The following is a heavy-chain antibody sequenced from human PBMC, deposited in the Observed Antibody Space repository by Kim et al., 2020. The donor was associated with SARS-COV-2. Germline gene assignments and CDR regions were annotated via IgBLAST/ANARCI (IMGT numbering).Heavy chain of an antibody. CDR3: VRDIRSSRGDY. V-gene: IGHV1-46*01. D-gene: IGHD6-13*01. CDR2: T. J-gene: IGHJ4*02. Sequence: TSYAQKFQGRVTMTRDTSTSTVYMELSSLRSEDTAVYYCVRDIRSSRGDYWGQGTLVTVSS.